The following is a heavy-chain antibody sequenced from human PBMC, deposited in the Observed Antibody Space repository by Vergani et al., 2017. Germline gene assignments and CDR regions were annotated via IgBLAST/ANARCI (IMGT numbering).Heavy chain of an antibody. V-gene: IGHV3-30*03. CDR3: ASDLYCSSTSCFPYYFDY. CDR1: GFTFSSYG. J-gene: IGHJ4*02. CDR2: ISYDESNK. D-gene: IGHD2-2*01. Sequence: QVQLVESGGGVVQPGRSLRLSCAASGFTFSSYGMHWVRQAPGKGLEWVAVISYDESNKYYADSVKGRFTISRDNSKNSLYLQMNSLRAEDTAVYYCASDLYCSSTSCFPYYFDYWGQGTLVTVSS.